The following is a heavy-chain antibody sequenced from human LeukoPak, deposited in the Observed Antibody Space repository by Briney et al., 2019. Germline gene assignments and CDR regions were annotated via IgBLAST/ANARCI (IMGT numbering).Heavy chain of an antibody. J-gene: IGHJ4*02. CDR1: GYSFTSYW. V-gene: IGHV5-51*01. CDR3: ARGARIAARPYYFDY. Sequence: GESLKISCKGSGYSFTSYWIGWVRQMPGKGLEWMGIIYPGDSDIRYSPSFQGQVTISADKSISTAYLQWSSLKASDTAMYYCARGARIAARPYYFDYWGQGTLVTVSS. D-gene: IGHD6-6*01. CDR2: IYPGDSDI.